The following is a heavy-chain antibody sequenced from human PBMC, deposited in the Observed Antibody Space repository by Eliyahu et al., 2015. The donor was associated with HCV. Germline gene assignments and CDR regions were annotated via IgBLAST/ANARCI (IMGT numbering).Heavy chain of an antibody. Sequence: QVQLVQSGAEVKKPGSSVKVSCKASGXTFSSXAISWVRQAPGQGLEWMGGIIPIFGTANYAQKFQGRVTITADKSTSTAYMELSSLRSEDTAVYYCARDSVAYCSSTSCSDAFDIWGQGTMVTVSS. CDR3: ARDSVAYCSSTSCSDAFDI. J-gene: IGHJ3*02. CDR2: IIPIFGTA. CDR1: GXTFSSXA. D-gene: IGHD2-2*01. V-gene: IGHV1-69*06.